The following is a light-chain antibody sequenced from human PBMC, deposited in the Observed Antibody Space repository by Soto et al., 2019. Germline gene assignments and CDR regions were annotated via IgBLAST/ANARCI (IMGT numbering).Light chain of an antibody. J-gene: IGLJ1*01. CDR1: VSDVRNYNY. V-gene: IGLV2-11*01. Sequence: QSALTQPRSVSGSPGQSVTISCTGSVSDVRNYNYVSWYQQHPGKAPKLILYDVTQRPSGVPDRFAGSKSGITASLTISGLQAEDEADYYCCSYAGSSSFYVFGTGTKVTVL. CDR2: DVT. CDR3: CSYAGSSSFYV.